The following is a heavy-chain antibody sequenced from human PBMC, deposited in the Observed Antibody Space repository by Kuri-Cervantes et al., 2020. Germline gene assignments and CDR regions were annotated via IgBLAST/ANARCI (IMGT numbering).Heavy chain of an antibody. V-gene: IGHV1-24*01. Sequence: ASVKVSCKVFGYTLTELSMHWVRQAPGKGLEWMGSSDPEDGETIYAQKFQDRVTMTEDRSIYTAYMELSSLRSEDTAVYYCATDHVADDGDYFYYGVDVWGQGTTVTVSS. CDR1: GYTLTELS. J-gene: IGHJ6*02. CDR2: SDPEDGET. D-gene: IGHD4-17*01. CDR3: ATDHVADDGDYFYYGVDV.